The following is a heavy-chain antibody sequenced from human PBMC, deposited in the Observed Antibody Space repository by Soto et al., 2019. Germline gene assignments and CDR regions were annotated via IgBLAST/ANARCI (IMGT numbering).Heavy chain of an antibody. D-gene: IGHD2-2*01. CDR3: ARDKGSPATNYFAY. V-gene: IGHV3-48*01. Sequence: GGSLRLSCAASGFTFSSYSMNWVRQAPGKGLEWVSYISSSSSTIYYADSVKGRFTISRDNAKNSLYLQMNSLRAEDTAVYYCARDKGSPATNYFAYWGQGTLVTVSS. CDR1: GFTFSSYS. CDR2: ISSSSSTI. J-gene: IGHJ4*02.